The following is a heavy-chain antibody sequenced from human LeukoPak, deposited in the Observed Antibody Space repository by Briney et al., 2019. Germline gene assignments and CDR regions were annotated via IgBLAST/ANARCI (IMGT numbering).Heavy chain of an antibody. V-gene: IGHV3-33*01. CDR2: IWYDGSNK. CDR3: ARDKEGYDILTGRGGNYFDY. J-gene: IGHJ4*02. Sequence: GGSLRLSCAASGFTFSSYGMHWVRQAPSKGLEWVAVIWYDGSNKYYADSVKGRFTISRDNSKNTLYLQMNSLRAEDTAVYYCARDKEGYDILTGRGGNYFDYWGQGTLVTVSS. CDR1: GFTFSSYG. D-gene: IGHD3-9*01.